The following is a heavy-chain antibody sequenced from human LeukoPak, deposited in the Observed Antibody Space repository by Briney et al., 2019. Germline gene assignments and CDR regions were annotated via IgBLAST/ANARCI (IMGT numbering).Heavy chain of an antibody. CDR3: ARKSSGWSAWHFDY. Sequence: GASVKVSCKASGYTFTSYAMNWVRQAPGQGLEWMGWINTNTGNPTHAQGFTGRFVFSLDTSVSTAYLQITSLKAEDTAVYYCARKSSGWSAWHFDYWGQGTLVTVSS. V-gene: IGHV7-4-1*02. D-gene: IGHD6-19*01. CDR1: GYTFTSYA. CDR2: INTNTGNP. J-gene: IGHJ4*02.